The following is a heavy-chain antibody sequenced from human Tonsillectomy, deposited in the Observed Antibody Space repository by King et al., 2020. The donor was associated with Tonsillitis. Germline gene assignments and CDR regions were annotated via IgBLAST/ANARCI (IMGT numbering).Heavy chain of an antibody. D-gene: IGHD3-16*02. CDR1: GFPFSSYG. J-gene: IGHJ4*02. Sequence: VQLVESGGGVVQPGRSLRLSCAASGFPFSSYGMHWVRQAPGKGLEWVAVISYDGSNKYYADSVKGRFTISRDNSKNTLYLQMNSLRAEDTAVYYCAGELGELSLFWYWGQGTLVTVSS. CDR2: ISYDGSNK. CDR3: AGELGELSLFWY. V-gene: IGHV3-30*03.